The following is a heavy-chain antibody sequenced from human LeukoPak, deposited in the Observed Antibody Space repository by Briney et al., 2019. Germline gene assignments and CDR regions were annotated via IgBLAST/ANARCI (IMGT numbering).Heavy chain of an antibody. V-gene: IGHV1-2*02. J-gene: IGHJ5*02. D-gene: IGHD6-6*01. Sequence: GASVKVSCKASGYTFTGYYMHWVRQAPGQGLEWMGWINPHSGGTNYAQKFQGRVTMTRDTSISTAYMELSRLRSDDTAVYYCARDRIAARPWNWFDPWGQGTLVTVSS. CDR2: INPHSGGT. CDR1: GYTFTGYY. CDR3: ARDRIAARPWNWFDP.